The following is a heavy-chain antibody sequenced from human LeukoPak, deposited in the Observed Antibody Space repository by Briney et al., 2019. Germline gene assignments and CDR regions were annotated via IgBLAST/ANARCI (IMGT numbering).Heavy chain of an antibody. V-gene: IGHV3-30*18. J-gene: IGHJ4*02. CDR2: ISYDGSNK. CDR1: GFTFSSYG. Sequence: GGSLRLSCAASGFTFSSYGMHWVRQAPGKGLEWVAVISYDGSNKYYADSVKGRLTISRDNSKNTLYLQMNSLRAEDTAVYYCAKGGYYDSSGYSHFDYWGQGTLVTVSS. CDR3: AKGGYYDSSGYSHFDY. D-gene: IGHD3-22*01.